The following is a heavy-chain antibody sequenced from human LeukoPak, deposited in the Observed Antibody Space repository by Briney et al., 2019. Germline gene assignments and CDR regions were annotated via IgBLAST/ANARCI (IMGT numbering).Heavy chain of an antibody. J-gene: IGHJ4*02. V-gene: IGHV3-64*01. CDR2: ISGDGVNT. D-gene: IGHD2-21*01. CDR1: GFTFSDYY. Sequence: GGSLRLSCAASGFTFSDYYVSWIRQAPGKGLECVSVISGDGVNTYYANSVKGRFTISRDNSKNTLYLEMGSLRAEDRAVYYCARDAAYVTFDYWGQGTLVTVSS. CDR3: ARDAAYVTFDY.